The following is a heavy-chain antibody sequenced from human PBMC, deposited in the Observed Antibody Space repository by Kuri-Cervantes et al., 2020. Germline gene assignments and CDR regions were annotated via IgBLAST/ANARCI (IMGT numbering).Heavy chain of an antibody. Sequence: ASVKVSCKASGYTFTSYGISWVRQAPGKGLEWMGWISAYNGNTNYAQKLQGRVTMTTDTSTSTAYMELRSLRADDTAVYYCARDRMVEGVIRGWVYMDVWGKGTTVTVSS. CDR1: GYTFTSYG. V-gene: IGHV1-18*01. CDR3: ARDRMVEGVIRGWVYMDV. J-gene: IGHJ6*03. D-gene: IGHD3-10*01. CDR2: ISAYNGNT.